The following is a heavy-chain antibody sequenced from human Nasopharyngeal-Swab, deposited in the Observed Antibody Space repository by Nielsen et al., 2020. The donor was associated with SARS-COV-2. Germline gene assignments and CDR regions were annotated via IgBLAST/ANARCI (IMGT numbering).Heavy chain of an antibody. CDR3: ARRYNSGWYGWFDP. CDR2: IYYSGDT. D-gene: IGHD6-19*01. J-gene: IGHJ5*02. CDR1: GDSISNYY. Sequence: SETLSLTCTVSGDSISNYYRSWIRQPPGKGLEWLGYIYYSGDTNYNPSFKSRVAISIDTSKNQFSLELSSVTAADTAIYYCARRYNSGWYGWFDPWGQGTPVTVSS. V-gene: IGHV4-59*08.